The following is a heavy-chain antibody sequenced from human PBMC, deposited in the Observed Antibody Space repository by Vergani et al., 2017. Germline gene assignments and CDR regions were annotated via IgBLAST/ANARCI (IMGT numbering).Heavy chain of an antibody. Sequence: QVQLVQSGAEVKKPGSSVKVSCKASGGTFSSYAISWVRQAPGQGLEWMGGIIPIFGTANYAQKFQGRVTITADESTSTAYMELSSLRSEDTAVYYCARDKGCGERKMGGYYYGMDVWGQGTTVTVSS. J-gene: IGHJ6*02. CDR3: ARDKGCGERKMGGYYYGMDV. CDR2: IIPIFGTA. D-gene: IGHD3-10*01. V-gene: IGHV1-69*01. CDR1: GGTFSSYA.